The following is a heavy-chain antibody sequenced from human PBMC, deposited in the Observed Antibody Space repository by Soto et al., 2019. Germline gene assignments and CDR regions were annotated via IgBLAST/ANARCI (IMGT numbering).Heavy chain of an antibody. CDR1: GGTFSSYA. CDR2: IIPIFGTA. D-gene: IGHD3-22*01. V-gene: IGHV1-69*13. J-gene: IGHJ4*02. CDR3: ATLRNYYDSSGYYPPFDY. Sequence: SVKVSCKASGGTFSSYAISWVRQAPGQGLEWMGGIIPIFGTANYAQKFQGRVTITADESTSTAYMELSSLRSEDTAVYYCATLRNYYDSSGYYPPFDYWGQGTLVTVSS.